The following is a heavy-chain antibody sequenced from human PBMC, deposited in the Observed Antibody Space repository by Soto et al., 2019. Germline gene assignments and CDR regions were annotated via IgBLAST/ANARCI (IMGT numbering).Heavy chain of an antibody. Sequence: QVRPQESGPGQVKPSQTLSLTCSVSGGSVITGEYYWSWIRQTPGKALEWIGYIYYSGGTYYNPSLKSRVTISEDTAKNQISLTLRSVTAADTAVYYCVRDSAYGDFPYFDLWGRGTPVTVSS. CDR1: GGSVITGEYY. D-gene: IGHD4-17*01. CDR3: VRDSAYGDFPYFDL. CDR2: IYYSGGT. J-gene: IGHJ2*01. V-gene: IGHV4-30-4*01.